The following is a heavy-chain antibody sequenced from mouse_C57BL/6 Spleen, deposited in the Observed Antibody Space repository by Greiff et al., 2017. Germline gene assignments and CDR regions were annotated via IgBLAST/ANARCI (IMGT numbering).Heavy chain of an antibody. CDR1: GYTFTSYW. CDR2: INPSNGGT. D-gene: IGHD1-1*01. V-gene: IGHV1-53*01. Sequence: QVQLQQPGTELVKPGASVKLSCKASGYTFTSYWMHWVKQRPGQGLEWIGNINPSNGGTNYNEKFKSKATLTVDKSSSTAYMQLSSLTSEYSAVYDCATPFCGSGFGFAYWGQGALVTVAA. J-gene: IGHJ3*01. CDR3: ATPFCGSGFGFAY.